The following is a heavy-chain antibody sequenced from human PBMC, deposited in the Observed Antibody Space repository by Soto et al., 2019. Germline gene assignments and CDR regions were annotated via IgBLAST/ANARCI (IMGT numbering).Heavy chain of an antibody. CDR3: ARILTNATVTTSVPSLLEDYYYYYMDV. D-gene: IGHD4-17*01. Sequence: ASVKVSCKASGYTFTSYGISWVRQAPGQGLEWMGWISAYNGNTNYAQKLQGRVTMTTDTSTSTAYMELRSLRSDETAVYYCARILTNATVTTSVPSLLEDYYYYYMDVWGKGTTVTVSS. J-gene: IGHJ6*03. CDR2: ISAYNGNT. CDR1: GYTFTSYG. V-gene: IGHV1-18*01.